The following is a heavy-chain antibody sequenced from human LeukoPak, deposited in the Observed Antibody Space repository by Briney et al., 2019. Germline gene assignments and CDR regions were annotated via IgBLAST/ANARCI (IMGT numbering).Heavy chain of an antibody. CDR2: IRYDGSNK. V-gene: IGHV3-30*02. Sequence: PGGSLRLSCAASGFTFSSYGMHWVRQAPGKGLEWVAFIRYDGSNKYYADSVKGRFTISRDNSKNTLHLQMNSLRAEDTALYYCARGAWMTTDGMDVWGQGTTVTVSS. D-gene: IGHD4-11*01. J-gene: IGHJ6*02. CDR1: GFTFSSYG. CDR3: ARGAWMTTDGMDV.